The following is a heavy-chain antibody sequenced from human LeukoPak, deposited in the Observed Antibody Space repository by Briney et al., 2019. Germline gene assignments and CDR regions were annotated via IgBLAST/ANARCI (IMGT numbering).Heavy chain of an antibody. V-gene: IGHV3-48*03. CDR3: ARDATTAVGWVYMDV. D-gene: IGHD6-13*01. CDR1: GFTFSSYE. Sequence: PGGSLRLSCAASGFTFSSYELNWARQAPGKGLEWLSHISTSGTTKYYANSVKGRFSIFRDNAKNSVYLQMNSLTAEDTGLYYCARDATTAVGWVYMDVWGKGTTVTISS. J-gene: IGHJ6*03. CDR2: ISTSGTTK.